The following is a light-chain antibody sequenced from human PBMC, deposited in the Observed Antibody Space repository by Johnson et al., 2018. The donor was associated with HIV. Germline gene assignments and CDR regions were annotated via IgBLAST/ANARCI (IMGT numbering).Light chain of an antibody. CDR3: GTWDSRLSAGGYV. J-gene: IGLJ1*01. CDR1: SSNIGNNY. CDR2: DNN. V-gene: IGLV1-51*01. Sequence: QSVLTQPPSVSAAPGQKVTISCSGSSSNIGNNYVSWYQQLPGRAPKLLIYDNNKRPSGIPDRFSGSKSGTSATLGITGLQTGDEADYYCGTWDSRLSAGGYVFGTGTKCTVL.